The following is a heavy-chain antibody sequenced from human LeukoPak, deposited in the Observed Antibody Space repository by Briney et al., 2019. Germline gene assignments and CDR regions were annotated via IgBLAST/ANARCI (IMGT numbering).Heavy chain of an antibody. CDR3: ARDSDLIAAYYYYMDV. V-gene: IGHV3-7*01. J-gene: IGHJ6*03. CDR1: GFTFSSYW. CDR2: IKQDGSEK. D-gene: IGHD6-13*01. Sequence: GGSLRLSCAASGFTFSSYWMSWVRQAPGKGLEWVANIKQDGSEKYYVDSVKGRFTISRDNAKNSPYLQMNSLRAEDTAVYYCARDSDLIAAYYYYMDVWGKGTTVTVSS.